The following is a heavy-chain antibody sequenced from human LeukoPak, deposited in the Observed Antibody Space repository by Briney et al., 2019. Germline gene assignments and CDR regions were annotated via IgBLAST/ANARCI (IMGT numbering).Heavy chain of an antibody. CDR2: IGSSSSTI. CDR3: ARVIAFHGWCLDV. Sequence: GGSLRLSYAASGFTFSSFGMNWVRQAPGKGLEWVSYIGSSSSTIYYADSVKGRFTISRDNAKNSLYLQMNSLRAEDTAVYYCARVIAFHGWCLDVWGQGTTVTVSS. J-gene: IGHJ6*02. V-gene: IGHV3-48*01. CDR1: GFTFSSFG. D-gene: IGHD2-8*01.